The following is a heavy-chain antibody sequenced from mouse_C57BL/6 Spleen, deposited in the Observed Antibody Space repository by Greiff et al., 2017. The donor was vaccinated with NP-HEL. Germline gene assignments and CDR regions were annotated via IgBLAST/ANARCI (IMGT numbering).Heavy chain of an antibody. CDR3: ARPLYGYDGLMDY. CDR2: IHPNSGST. V-gene: IGHV1-64*01. Sequence: QVQLQQPGAELVKPGASVKLSCKASGYTFTSYWMHWVKQRPGQGLEWIGMIHPNSGSTNYNEKFKSKATLTVDNSSSTAYMQLSSLTSEDSAVYYCARPLYGYDGLMDYRGQGTSVTVYS. J-gene: IGHJ4*01. CDR1: GYTFTSYW. D-gene: IGHD2-2*01.